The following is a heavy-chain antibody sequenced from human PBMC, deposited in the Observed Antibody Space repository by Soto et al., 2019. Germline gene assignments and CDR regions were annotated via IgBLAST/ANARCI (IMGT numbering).Heavy chain of an antibody. Sequence: ASVKVSCKASGYTFTSYYMHWVRQAPGQGLEWMGIINPSGGSTSYAQKFQGRVTMTRDTSTSTVYMELSSLRSEDTAVYYCARGDVVVVPAANPSTYYYYGMDVWGQGTTVTVSS. CDR3: ARGDVVVVPAANPSTYYYYGMDV. CDR2: INPSGGST. J-gene: IGHJ6*02. D-gene: IGHD2-2*01. V-gene: IGHV1-46*03. CDR1: GYTFTSYY.